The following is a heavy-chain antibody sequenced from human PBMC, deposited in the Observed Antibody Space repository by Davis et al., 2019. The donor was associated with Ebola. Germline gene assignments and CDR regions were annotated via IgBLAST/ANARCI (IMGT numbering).Heavy chain of an antibody. CDR3: ATDRGYCSGGSCPHDAFDI. V-gene: IGHV1-24*01. J-gene: IGHJ3*02. D-gene: IGHD2-15*01. CDR2: FDPEDGET. Sequence: ASVKVSCKVSGYTLTELSMHWVRQAPGKGLEWMGGFDPEDGETIYAQKFQGRVTMTEDTSTDTAYMELSSLRSEDTAVYYCATDRGYCSGGSCPHDAFDIWGQGTMVTVSS. CDR1: GYTLTELS.